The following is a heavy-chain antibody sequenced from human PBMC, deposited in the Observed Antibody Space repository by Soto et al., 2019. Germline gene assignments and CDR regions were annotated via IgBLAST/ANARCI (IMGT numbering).Heavy chain of an antibody. CDR3: AKDAEYGVYGVFSCFAY. CDR2: ISWDSGSI. Sequence: HACRVGKVTCADCSTQWVRQTPKKGMEWVSGISWDSGSIGYADSVTGRFTISRDTAKNSLYLQTTRLRGEETALYDGAKDAEYGVYGVFSCFAYWAQGTLVPVSS. V-gene: IGHV3-9*01. CDR1: KVTCADCS. J-gene: IGHJ4*02. D-gene: IGHD4-17*01.